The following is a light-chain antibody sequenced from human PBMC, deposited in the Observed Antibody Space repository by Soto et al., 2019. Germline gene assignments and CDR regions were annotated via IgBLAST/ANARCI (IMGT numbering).Light chain of an antibody. J-gene: IGLJ1*01. CDR3: SSYTTSNILV. CDR1: SSDVGDYKY. V-gene: IGLV2-14*01. CDR2: EVS. Sequence: QSVLTQPASVSGSPGQSITISCTGTSSDVGDYKYVSWYQKHPGKAPKALIYEVSNRPSGVSNRFSGSKSGNTASLTISGLLAEDEADYYCSSYTTSNILVFGPGIKLTVL.